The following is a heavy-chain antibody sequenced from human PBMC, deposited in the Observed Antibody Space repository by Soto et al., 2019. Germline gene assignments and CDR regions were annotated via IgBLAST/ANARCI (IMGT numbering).Heavy chain of an antibody. CDR3: ARGKDFWSGYVWFDP. D-gene: IGHD3-3*01. CDR1: GGTFSSYA. CDR2: IIPIFGTA. Sequence: GASVKVSCKASGGTFSSYAISWVRQAPGQGLEWMGGIIPIFGTANYAQKFQGRVTITADESTSTAYMELSSLRSEDTAVYYCARGKDFWSGYVWFDPWGQGTLVTVSS. V-gene: IGHV1-69*13. J-gene: IGHJ5*02.